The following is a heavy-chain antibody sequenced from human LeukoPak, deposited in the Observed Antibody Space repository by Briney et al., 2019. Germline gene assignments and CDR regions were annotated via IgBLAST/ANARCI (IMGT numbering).Heavy chain of an antibody. CDR1: GFTLSDYY. CDR2: ISSDGSST. Sequence: GGSLRLSCAASGFTLSDYYMTWIRQAPGQGLVSVSRISSDGSSTTYAESVKGRFTISRDNAKNTLYLQMNSLRAEDTAIYYCARDDSNGIDYWGQGTLVTVSS. J-gene: IGHJ4*02. D-gene: IGHD6-19*01. CDR3: ARDDSNGIDY. V-gene: IGHV3-74*01.